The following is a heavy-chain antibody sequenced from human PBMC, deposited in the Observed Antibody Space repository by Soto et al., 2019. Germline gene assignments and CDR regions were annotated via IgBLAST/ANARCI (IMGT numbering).Heavy chain of an antibody. V-gene: IGHV4-59*01. Sequence: SETLSLTCTVSGGSISSYYWSWIRQPPGKGLEWIGYIYYSGSTNYNPSLKSRVTISVDTSKNQFSLKLSSVTAADTAVYYCARGTYYYYSSGDYELDYWGQGTLVTLSS. CDR1: GGSISSYY. D-gene: IGHD3-22*01. J-gene: IGHJ4*02. CDR2: IYYSGST. CDR3: ARGTYYYYSSGDYELDY.